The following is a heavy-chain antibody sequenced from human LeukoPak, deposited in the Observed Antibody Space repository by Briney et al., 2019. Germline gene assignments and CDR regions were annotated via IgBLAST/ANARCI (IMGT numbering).Heavy chain of an antibody. Sequence: SETLSLTCTASGGSISSSSYYWGWIRQPPGKGLEWIGSIYYSGSTYYNPSLKSRVTISVDTSKNQFSLKLSSVTAADTAVYYCARVTDCSSTSCYLMDVWGKGTTVTVSS. J-gene: IGHJ6*04. CDR1: GGSISSSSYY. V-gene: IGHV4-39*01. CDR3: ARVTDCSSTSCYLMDV. D-gene: IGHD2-2*01. CDR2: IYYSGST.